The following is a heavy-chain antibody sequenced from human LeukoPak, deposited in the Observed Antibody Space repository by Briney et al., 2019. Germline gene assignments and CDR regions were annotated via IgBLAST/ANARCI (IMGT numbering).Heavy chain of an antibody. D-gene: IGHD2/OR15-2a*01. CDR2: INHSGST. CDR1: GGSFSGYY. V-gene: IGHV4-34*01. Sequence: PSETLSLTCAVYGGSFSGYYWSWIRQPPGKGLEWIGEINHSGSTNYNPSLKSRVTISVDTSKNQFSLKLSSVTAADTAVYYCARDYLWRTGSSYMDVWGKGTTVTVSS. J-gene: IGHJ6*03. CDR3: ARDYLWRTGSSYMDV.